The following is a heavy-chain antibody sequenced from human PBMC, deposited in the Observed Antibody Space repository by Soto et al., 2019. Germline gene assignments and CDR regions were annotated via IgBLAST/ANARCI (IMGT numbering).Heavy chain of an antibody. CDR1: GITFSNYA. Sequence: GGSLSLSCTASGITFSNYAMSGVRQAPRKGLEWVSSISTSGGRPYYADSVKGRFTISRDNSKNTLYLQMNSLRVEDTAVYYCAKDPDRYDYVWGTYRYIDHWGQGTLVTVSS. V-gene: IGHV3-23*01. CDR2: ISTSGGRP. J-gene: IGHJ4*02. D-gene: IGHD3-16*02. CDR3: AKDPDRYDYVWGTYRYIDH.